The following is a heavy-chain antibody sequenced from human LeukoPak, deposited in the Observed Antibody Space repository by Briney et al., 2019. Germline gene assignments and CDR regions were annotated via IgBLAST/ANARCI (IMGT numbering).Heavy chain of an antibody. CDR3: ARSTGSTMFIDY. D-gene: IGHD3-10*02. V-gene: IGHV4-59*01. CDR2: IHYSGST. CDR1: GGSISLYY. Sequence: PSETLSLTCTVSGGSISLYYWSWIRQPPGKGLEWLGYIHYSGSTDYNPSLKSRVAISVDTSKNQFSLKLSSVTAADTAVYYCARSTGSTMFIDYWGQGTLVTVSS. J-gene: IGHJ4*02.